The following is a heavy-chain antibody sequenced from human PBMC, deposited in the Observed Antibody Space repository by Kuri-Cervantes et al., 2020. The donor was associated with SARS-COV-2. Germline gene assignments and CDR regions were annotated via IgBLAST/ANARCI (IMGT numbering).Heavy chain of an antibody. V-gene: IGHV1-24*01. J-gene: IGHJ5*02. Sequence: ASVKVSCKVSGHSLTGSSMHWVRQSPGKGLEWMGGFDGEDDETNYAQNFRGRVTMTEDTSTGTGYMDLSNLRSEDTAIYYCAIATPSGDLTPFSSWGQGTLVTVSS. CDR2: FDGEDDET. CDR3: AIATPSGDLTPFSS. D-gene: IGHD4-17*01. CDR1: GHSLTGSS.